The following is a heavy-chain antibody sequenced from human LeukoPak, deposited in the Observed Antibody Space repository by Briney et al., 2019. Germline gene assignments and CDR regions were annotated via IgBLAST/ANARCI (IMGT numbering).Heavy chain of an antibody. V-gene: IGHV4-59*01. Sequence: SETLSLTCTVYGCSISSYYWGWIRQPPGKGLEWIGCIYYSGSTNYNPSLKGRVTISVDTAKSQFCLKLSSVTAADTAVYYCARGSTRGDAFDIWGQGTMVTVSS. CDR2: IYYSGST. CDR1: GCSISSYY. CDR3: ARGSTRGDAFDI. D-gene: IGHD2-2*01. J-gene: IGHJ3*02.